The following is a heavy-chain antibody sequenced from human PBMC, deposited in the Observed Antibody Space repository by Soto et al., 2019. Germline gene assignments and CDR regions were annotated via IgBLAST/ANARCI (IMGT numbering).Heavy chain of an antibody. CDR3: ATQITIFGVVIIEDYYYGMDV. J-gene: IGHJ6*02. V-gene: IGHV1-69*06. Sequence: QVQLVQSGAEVKKPGSSVKVSCKASGGTFSSYAISWVRQAPGQGLEWMGGIIPIFCTANYAQKFQGRVTITADKSTSTAYMELSSLRSEDTAVYYCATQITIFGVVIIEDYYYGMDVWGQGTTVTVSS. CDR2: IIPIFCTA. CDR1: GGTFSSYA. D-gene: IGHD3-3*01.